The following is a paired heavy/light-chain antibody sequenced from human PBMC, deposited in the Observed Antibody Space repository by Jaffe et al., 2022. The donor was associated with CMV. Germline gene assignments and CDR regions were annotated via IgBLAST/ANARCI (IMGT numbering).Light chain of an antibody. CDR3: QQAYNMAT. CDR2: AAS. Sequence: DIQMTQSPSSLSASVGDRVTITCRASQSISNHLNWYQQKLGKAPQLLIYAASSLQSGVPSRFSGSGSGTDFTLTISSLQPEDFATYYCQQAYNMATFGQGTKVEIK. CDR1: QSISNH. V-gene: IGKV1-39*01. J-gene: IGKJ1*01.
Heavy chain of an antibody. Sequence: EVQVVESGGGIVKPGGSLRLSCAASGFSLYDSWMNWVRQAPGKGLEWVGRIKSRNVGGTPDYAAPVKGRFTLSIDDSKNTVHLQMDNLKTEDTAVYYCAALSTFGGVIVMSYWGQGTLVTVSS. CDR3: AALSTFGGVIVMSY. D-gene: IGHD3-16*02. CDR1: GFSLYDSW. J-gene: IGHJ4*02. V-gene: IGHV3-15*01. CDR2: IKSRNVGGTP.